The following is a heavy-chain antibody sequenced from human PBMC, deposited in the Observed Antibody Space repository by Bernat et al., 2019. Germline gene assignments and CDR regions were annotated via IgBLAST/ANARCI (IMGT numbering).Heavy chain of an antibody. CDR2: ISYDGSNK. Sequence: QVQLVESGGGVVQPGRSLRLSCAASGFTFSSYAMHWVRQAPGKGLEWVAVISYDGSNKYYADSVKGRFTISRDNSKNTLYLQMNSLRAEDTAVYYCARGGGYSYGYPYWGQGTLVTVSS. J-gene: IGHJ4*02. CDR3: ARGGGYSYGYPY. CDR1: GFTFSSYA. V-gene: IGHV3-30*01. D-gene: IGHD5-18*01.